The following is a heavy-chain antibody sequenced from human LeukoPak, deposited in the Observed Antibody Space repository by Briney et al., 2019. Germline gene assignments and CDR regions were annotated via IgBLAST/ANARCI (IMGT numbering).Heavy chain of an antibody. V-gene: IGHV3-30*18. J-gene: IGHJ4*02. Sequence: GGSLRLSCAASGFTFSSYGMHWVRQAPGKGLEWVAVISYDGSNKYYADSVKGRFTISRDNSKNTLYLQMNSLRAEDTAVYYCANSVLLAPFDYWGQGTLVTVSS. CDR2: ISYDGSNK. CDR3: ANSVLLAPFDY. CDR1: GFTFSSYG. D-gene: IGHD2-15*01.